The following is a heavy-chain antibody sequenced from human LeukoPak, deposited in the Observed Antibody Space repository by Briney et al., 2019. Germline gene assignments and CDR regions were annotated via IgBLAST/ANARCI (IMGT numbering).Heavy chain of an antibody. V-gene: IGHV3-33*06. CDR1: GFILNDYG. J-gene: IGHJ4*02. D-gene: IGHD5-18*01. CDR2: IWFDKNQ. CDR3: AKESGYSYGYVSY. Sequence: GGSLRLSCAASGFILNDYGMHWVRQAPGKGLEWVADIWFDKNQHFADSVKGRFTISRDNSKNTLYLQMNSLRAEDTAVYYCAKESGYSYGYVSYWGQGTLVTVSS.